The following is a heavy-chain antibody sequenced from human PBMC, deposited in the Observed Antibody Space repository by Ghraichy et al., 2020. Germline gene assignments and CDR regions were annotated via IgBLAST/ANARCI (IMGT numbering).Heavy chain of an antibody. Sequence: GGSLRLSCAASGFTFDDYTMHWIRQTPGKGLEWVAGISWTSNDIDYADSVKGRFAVSRDNAKNSLYLQMNRLRTDDTALYYCAKGYYLGIAGVKDVFDMWGPGTMVTVSS. D-gene: IGHD6-13*01. CDR3: AKGYYLGIAGVKDVFDM. J-gene: IGHJ3*02. V-gene: IGHV3-9*01. CDR1: GFTFDDYT. CDR2: ISWTSNDI.